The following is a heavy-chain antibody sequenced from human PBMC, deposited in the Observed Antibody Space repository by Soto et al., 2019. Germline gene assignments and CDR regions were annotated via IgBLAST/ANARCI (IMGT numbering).Heavy chain of an antibody. V-gene: IGHV1-58*01. CDR3: AASSKYYYDSEAFDI. J-gene: IGHJ3*02. D-gene: IGHD3-22*01. CDR2: IVVGSGNT. CDR1: GFTFTSSA. Sequence: SVKVSCKASGFTFTSSAVQWLRQARGQRLEWIGWIVVGSGNTNYAQKFQERVTITRDMSTSTAYMELSSLRSEDTAVYYRAASSKYYYDSEAFDIWGQGTMVTVS.